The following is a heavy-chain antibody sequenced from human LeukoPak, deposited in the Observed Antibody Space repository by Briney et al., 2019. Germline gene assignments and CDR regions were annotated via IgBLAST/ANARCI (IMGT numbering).Heavy chain of an antibody. CDR1: GFTFSSYA. CDR3: AKGVNSYGLEIAFDI. D-gene: IGHD5-18*01. J-gene: IGHJ3*02. Sequence: GGSLRLSCAASGFTFSSYAMSWVRKAPGKGLEWVSAISGSGGSTYYADSVKGRFTISRDNSKNTLYLQMNSLRAEDTAVYYCAKGVNSYGLEIAFDIWGQGTMVTVSS. V-gene: IGHV3-23*01. CDR2: ISGSGGST.